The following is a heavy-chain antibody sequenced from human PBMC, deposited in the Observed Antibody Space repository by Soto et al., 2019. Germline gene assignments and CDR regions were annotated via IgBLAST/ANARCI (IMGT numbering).Heavy chain of an antibody. CDR3: ARDFAYFDS. CDR2: VYHTGRT. CDR1: GGSISSSSYY. D-gene: IGHD3-3*01. V-gene: IGHV4-61*01. J-gene: IGHJ4*02. Sequence: SATLALPCTDSGGSISSSSYYWRWIRQPPGKGLEWIGYVYHTGRTSYNPSLKSRVSISMDTSKNQFSLNLDSVTAADTAVYFCARDFAYFDSWGQGTLVTVSS.